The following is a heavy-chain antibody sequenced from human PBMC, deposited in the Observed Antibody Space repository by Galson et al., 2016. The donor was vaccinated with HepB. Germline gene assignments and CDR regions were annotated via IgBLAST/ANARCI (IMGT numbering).Heavy chain of an antibody. Sequence: QSGAEVKKPGESLKISCKGSGNSFTRYWIGWVRQMPGKGLEWMGIIYPGDSDTRYSPSFQGQVTISADKSINTAYLQWSSLKASDTAMYYFARHETGYRGGFDDYFYYMDVWGKGTTVTVSS. CDR3: ARHETGYRGGFDDYFYYMDV. J-gene: IGHJ6*03. V-gene: IGHV5-51*01. D-gene: IGHD3-9*01. CDR1: GNSFTRYW. CDR2: IYPGDSDT.